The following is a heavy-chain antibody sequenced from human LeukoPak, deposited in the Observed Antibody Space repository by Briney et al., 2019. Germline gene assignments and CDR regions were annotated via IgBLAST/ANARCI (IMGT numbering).Heavy chain of an antibody. Sequence: GGPLRLSCAASGFTFSSYGMHWVRQAPGKGLEWVAVISYDGSNKYYADSVKGRFTISRDNSKNTLYLQMNSLRAEDTAVYYCAKDRVLLYWGQGTLVTVSS. CDR2: ISYDGSNK. V-gene: IGHV3-30*18. D-gene: IGHD1-26*01. J-gene: IGHJ4*02. CDR1: GFTFSSYG. CDR3: AKDRVLLY.